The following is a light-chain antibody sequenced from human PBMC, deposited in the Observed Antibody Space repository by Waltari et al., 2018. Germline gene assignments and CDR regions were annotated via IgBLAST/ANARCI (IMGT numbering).Light chain of an antibody. J-gene: IGLJ2*01. CDR2: DVS. V-gene: IGLV2-8*01. CDR3: NSYGGSNSVL. CDR1: SSDVVGYNC. Sequence: QSALTPPPSASGSPGPSVPISCTGTSSDVVGYNCVSWYQQHPGKAPKLMIYDVSKRPAGVPDRFSGSKSGNTAYLTVSGLQAEDEADYYCNSYGGSNSVLFGAGTKLTVL.